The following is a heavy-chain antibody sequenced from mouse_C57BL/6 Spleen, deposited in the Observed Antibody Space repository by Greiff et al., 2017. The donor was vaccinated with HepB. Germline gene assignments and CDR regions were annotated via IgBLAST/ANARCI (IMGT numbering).Heavy chain of an antibody. V-gene: IGHV3-6*01. CDR2: ISYDGSN. J-gene: IGHJ2*01. D-gene: IGHD2-2*01. CDR1: GYSITSGYY. CDR3: ARRYGYEYFDY. Sequence: EVKLMESGPGLVKPSQSLSLTCSVTGYSITSGYYWNWIRQFPGNKLEWMGYISYDGSNNYNPSLKNRISITRDTSKNQFFLKLNSVTTEDTATYYCARRYGYEYFDYWGQGTTLTVSS.